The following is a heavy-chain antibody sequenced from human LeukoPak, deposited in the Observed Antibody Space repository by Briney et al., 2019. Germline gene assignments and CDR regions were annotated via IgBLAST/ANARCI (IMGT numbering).Heavy chain of an antibody. D-gene: IGHD4-17*01. CDR2: ISYDGSNK. V-gene: IGHV3-30-3*01. CDR3: ASRDYGDYGTTSQGSDAFDI. Sequence: GGSLRLSCAASGFTFSSYAMHWVRQAPGKGLEWVAVISYDGSNKYYADSVKGRFTISRDNSKNTLYLQMNSLRAEDTAVYYCASRDYGDYGTTSQGSDAFDIWGQGTMVTVSS. J-gene: IGHJ3*02. CDR1: GFTFSSYA.